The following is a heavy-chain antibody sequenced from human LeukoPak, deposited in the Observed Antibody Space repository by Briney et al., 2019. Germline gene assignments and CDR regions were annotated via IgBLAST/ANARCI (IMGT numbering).Heavy chain of an antibody. Sequence: ASVKVSCKASGGTFSSYAISWVRQVPGQGLEWMGWISAHNGNTKNAPQVQDRVTMTTDTSTSTAYMELRNLRSDDTAVYYCARYFRADSGNYYRSFDYWGQGTLVTVSS. CDR1: GGTFSSYA. CDR2: ISAHNGNT. CDR3: ARYFRADSGNYYRSFDY. J-gene: IGHJ4*02. D-gene: IGHD1-26*01. V-gene: IGHV1-18*01.